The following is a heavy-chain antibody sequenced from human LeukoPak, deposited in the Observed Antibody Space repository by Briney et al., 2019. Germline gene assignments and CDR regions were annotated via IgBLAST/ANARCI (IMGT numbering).Heavy chain of an antibody. CDR1: GYRFTRYW. J-gene: IGHJ3*02. CDR2: IDPGDSET. CDR3: ARLNDGFDI. Sequence: PGESLKISCKGSGYRFTRYWIAWVRQMPGKGLLWMGIIDPGDSETRYSPSFQGQVTTTADKSIGTAYLQWSSLKASDTAMYYCARLNDGFDIWGQGAMVIVSS. V-gene: IGHV5-51*01.